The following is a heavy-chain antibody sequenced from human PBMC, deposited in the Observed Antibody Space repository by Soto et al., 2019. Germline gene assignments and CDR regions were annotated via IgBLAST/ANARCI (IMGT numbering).Heavy chain of an antibody. CDR1: GFTFSSYA. CDR2: ISGSGGST. CDR3: AKRRGVAVAGHDAFDI. J-gene: IGHJ3*02. Sequence: GGSLRLSCAASGFTFSSYAMYWVRQAPGKGLEWVSGISGSGGSTYYAGSVKGRFTISRDNSKNTLYLQMNNLRAEDTAVYYGAKRRGVAVAGHDAFDIWGQGTKVTVSS. D-gene: IGHD6-19*01. V-gene: IGHV3-23*01.